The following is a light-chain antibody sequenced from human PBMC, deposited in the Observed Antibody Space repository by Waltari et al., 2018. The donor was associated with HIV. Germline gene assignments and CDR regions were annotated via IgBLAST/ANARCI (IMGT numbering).Light chain of an antibody. V-gene: IGLV1-47*01. CDR2: HAY. J-gene: IGLJ1*01. CDR1: SSNVGSDN. CDR3: AAWDNILSGYV. Sequence: QSALTQPPSTSGTPGQRVTMSCSGSSSNVGSDNVYWYQQIPGTAPNLLISHAYLRPSGVPGRFSGSKSGTSASLAISGLRSEDEADYYCAAWDNILSGYVFGTGTKVTVL.